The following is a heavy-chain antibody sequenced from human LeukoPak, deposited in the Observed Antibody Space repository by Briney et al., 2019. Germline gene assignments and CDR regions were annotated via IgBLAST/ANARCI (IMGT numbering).Heavy chain of an antibody. D-gene: IGHD6-19*01. V-gene: IGHV3-66*01. CDR3: ARDRGDSSGWPIIDY. CDR1: GFTVNNNH. CDR2: IQSGGST. J-gene: IGHJ4*02. Sequence: GGSLRLSCAASGFTVNNNHMSWVRQAPGKGLEWVSLIQSGGSTHYADSVKGRFTISRGNSKNTLYLQMNSLRAEDTAVYYCARDRGDSSGWPIIDYWGQGTLVTVSS.